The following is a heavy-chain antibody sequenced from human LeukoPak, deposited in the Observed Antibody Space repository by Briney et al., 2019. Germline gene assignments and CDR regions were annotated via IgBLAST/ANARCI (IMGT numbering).Heavy chain of an antibody. CDR3: AKTKIVFRGLTD. D-gene: IGHD2-21*01. Sequence: GGSLRLSCAASGFTFSSYGMHWVGQAPGKGLEWVAVISYDGSNKYYADSVKGRFTISRDNSKNTLYLQMNSLRAEDTAVYYCAKTKIVFRGLTDWGQGTLVTVSS. CDR2: ISYDGSNK. V-gene: IGHV3-30*18. J-gene: IGHJ4*02. CDR1: GFTFSSYG.